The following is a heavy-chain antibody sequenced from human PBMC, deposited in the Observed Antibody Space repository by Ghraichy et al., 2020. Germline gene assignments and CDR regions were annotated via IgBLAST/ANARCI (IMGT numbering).Heavy chain of an antibody. V-gene: IGHV1-18*01. CDR3: ATTDIGYCSGGSCYSSRTYYYGMDV. CDR2: ISAYNGNT. Sequence: ASVKVSCKASGYTFTSYGISWVRQAPGQGLEWMGWISAYNGNTNYAQKLQGRVTMTTDTSTSTAYMELRSLRSDDTAVYYCATTDIGYCSGGSCYSSRTYYYGMDVWVQGTTVTVSS. CDR1: GYTFTSYG. J-gene: IGHJ6*02. D-gene: IGHD2-15*01.